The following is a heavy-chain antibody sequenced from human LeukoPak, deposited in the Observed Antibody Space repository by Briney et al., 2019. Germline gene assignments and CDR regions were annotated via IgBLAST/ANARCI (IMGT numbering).Heavy chain of an antibody. D-gene: IGHD6-6*01. V-gene: IGHV3-48*03. CDR2: ISSSGSTI. CDR1: GFTFSSYE. J-gene: IGHJ6*03. CDR3: ARGRQLVSEYYYYYMDV. Sequence: GGSLRLSCAASGFTFSSYEMNWVRQAPGKGLEWVSYISSSGSTIYYADSVKGRFTISRDNAKNSLYLQMNSLRAEDTAVYYCARGRQLVSEYYYYYMDVWGKGTTVTVSS.